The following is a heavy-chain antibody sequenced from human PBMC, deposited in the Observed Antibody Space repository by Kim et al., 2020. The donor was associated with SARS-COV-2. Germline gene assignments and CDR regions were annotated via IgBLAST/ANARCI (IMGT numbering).Heavy chain of an antibody. CDR3: ARAGPYDSSGYYYP. Sequence: SVKVSCKASGGTFSSYAISWVRQAPGQGLEWMGGIIPIFGTTNYAQKFQGRVTITADESTSTAYMELSSLRSEDTAVYYCARAGPYDSSGYYYPWGQGTLVTVSS. V-gene: IGHV1-69*13. CDR1: GGTFSSYA. D-gene: IGHD3-22*01. J-gene: IGHJ5*02. CDR2: IIPIFGTT.